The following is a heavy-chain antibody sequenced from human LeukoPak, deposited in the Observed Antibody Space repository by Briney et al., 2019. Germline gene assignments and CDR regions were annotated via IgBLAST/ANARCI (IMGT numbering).Heavy chain of an antibody. Sequence: PGRSLRLSCAASGFTFSSYGMHWVRQAPGKGLEWVAGIWFDARNEHYADSVKGRFTISRDNSKNALYLQMDSLRADDTAVYYCTRDFCSSLSCYDYWGQGTLVTVSS. CDR1: GFTFSSYG. CDR2: IWFDARNE. CDR3: TRDFCSSLSCYDY. J-gene: IGHJ4*02. V-gene: IGHV3-33*01. D-gene: IGHD2-2*01.